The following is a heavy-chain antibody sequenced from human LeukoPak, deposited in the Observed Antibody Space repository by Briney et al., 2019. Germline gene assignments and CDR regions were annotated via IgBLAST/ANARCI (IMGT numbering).Heavy chain of an antibody. D-gene: IGHD6-13*01. CDR1: GFTFSDHY. V-gene: IGHV3-72*01. J-gene: IGHJ3*02. CDR3: ARGPGTGAFDI. Sequence: GGSLRLSCAASGFTFSDHYMDWVRQAPGKGLEWVGRTRNKANSYTTEYAASVKGRFTISRDDSKNSLYLQMNSLKTEDTAVYYCARGPGTGAFDIWGQGTMVTVSS. CDR2: TRNKANSYTT.